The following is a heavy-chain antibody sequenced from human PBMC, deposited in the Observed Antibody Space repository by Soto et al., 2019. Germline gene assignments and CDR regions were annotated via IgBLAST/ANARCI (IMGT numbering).Heavy chain of an antibody. CDR2: INAGNGNT. V-gene: IGHV1-3*01. D-gene: IGHD6-19*01. CDR1: GYTFANYA. CDR3: ARAVAVPADFDY. Sequence: ASVKVSCKASGYTFANYAIHWVRQAPGQRLEWMGWINAGNGNTKYSQKFQGRVTITRDTSASTAYMELSSLRSEDTAVYYCARAVAVPADFDYWGQGTLVTVS. J-gene: IGHJ4*02.